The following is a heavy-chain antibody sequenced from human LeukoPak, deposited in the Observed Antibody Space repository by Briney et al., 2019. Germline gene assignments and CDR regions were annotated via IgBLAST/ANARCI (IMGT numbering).Heavy chain of an antibody. D-gene: IGHD2-15*01. Sequence: PGGTLSLTCAVSGGSISSSNWWRWLRQPPGKGLGWFEDIYHGGSTNYNPSLKSRLTISGDNTKNQFSLKMSSVTAEDTAVYYCARWGVYCSEVSCYSLGPVGMYVWGTGNPVTASS. CDR3: ARWGVYCSEVSCYSLGPVGMYV. J-gene: IGHJ6*04. V-gene: IGHV4-4*02. CDR2: IYHGGST. CDR1: GGSISSSNW.